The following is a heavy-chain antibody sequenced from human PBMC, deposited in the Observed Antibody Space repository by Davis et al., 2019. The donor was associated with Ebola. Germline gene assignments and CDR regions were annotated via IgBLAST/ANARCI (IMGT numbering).Heavy chain of an antibody. CDR1: GFTSA. D-gene: IGHD6-6*01. CDR3: ARVDEYSTSSADF. J-gene: IGHJ4*02. CDR2: ISYDGSNK. V-gene: IGHV3-33*05. Sequence: GGSLRLSCAASGFTSALHWVRQATGKGLEWVAFISYDGSNKYYADSVKGRFTISRDNSKNTLYLLMNSLRADDTAVYYCARVDEYSTSSADFWGQGTLVTVSS.